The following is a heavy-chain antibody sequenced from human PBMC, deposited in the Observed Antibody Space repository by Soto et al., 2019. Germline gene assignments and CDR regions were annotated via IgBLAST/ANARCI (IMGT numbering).Heavy chain of an antibody. Sequence: GGSLRLSCAASGFTFSSYDMHWVRQATGKGLEWVSAIGTAGDTYYPGSVKGRFTISRENAKNSLYLQMNSLRAEDTAVYYCARYSSSWGPGPYGMDVWGQGTTVTVSS. CDR1: GFTFSSYD. CDR2: IGTAGDT. J-gene: IGHJ6*02. V-gene: IGHV3-13*01. D-gene: IGHD6-13*01. CDR3: ARYSSSWGPGPYGMDV.